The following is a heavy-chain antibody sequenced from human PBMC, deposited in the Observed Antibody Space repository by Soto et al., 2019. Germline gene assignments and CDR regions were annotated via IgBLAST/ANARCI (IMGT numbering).Heavy chain of an antibody. CDR3: ARVRAQQWLVPNYYYYGMDV. V-gene: IGHV1-3*01. CDR2: INAGNGNT. J-gene: IGHJ6*02. Sequence: ASLQVSCKASGYTFTSSAMHWVRPAPGQRLEWMGWINAGNGNTKYSQKFQGRVTITRDTSASTAYMELSSLRSEDTAVYYCARVRAQQWLVPNYYYYGMDVWGQGTTVTVSS. D-gene: IGHD6-19*01. CDR1: GYTFTSSA.